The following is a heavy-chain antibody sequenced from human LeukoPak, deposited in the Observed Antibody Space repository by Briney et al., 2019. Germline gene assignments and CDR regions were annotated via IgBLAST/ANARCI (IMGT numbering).Heavy chain of an antibody. CDR2: ISGSGGST. V-gene: IGHV3-23*01. CDR3: AKALEQETVIALDS. CDR1: GYTFSTYA. D-gene: IGHD6-13*01. J-gene: IGHJ4*02. Sequence: GGSLRLSCAASGYTFSTYAMSWVRQAPGKGLEWVSAISGSGGSTYYADSVKGRFTISRDNSKNTLYLQMNSLRAEDTYIYFCAKALEQETVIALDSWGQGTLVTVAS.